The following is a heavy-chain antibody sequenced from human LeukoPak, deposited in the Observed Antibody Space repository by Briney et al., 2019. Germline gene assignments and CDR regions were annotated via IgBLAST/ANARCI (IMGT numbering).Heavy chain of an antibody. CDR2: ISYSGTT. CDR1: GGSISSRPYY. Sequence: PSETLSLTCTVSGGSISSRPYYWGWVRQPPGKGLEWIGTISYSGTTYYSPSLKSRVTISLDTSKNQFSLKLSSVTATDTAIYYCARDFSSSSTVYYYYYMDVWGKGTTVTVSS. V-gene: IGHV4-39*07. D-gene: IGHD6-6*01. CDR3: ARDFSSSSTVYYYYYMDV. J-gene: IGHJ6*03.